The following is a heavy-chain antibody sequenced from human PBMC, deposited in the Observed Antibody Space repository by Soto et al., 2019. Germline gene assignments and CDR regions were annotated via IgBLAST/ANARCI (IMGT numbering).Heavy chain of an antibody. CDR1: GGSFSGYY. CDR3: ARSERYSGYDRGNWFDP. D-gene: IGHD5-12*01. Sequence: PSETLSLTCAVYGGSFSGYYWSWIRQPSGKGLEWIGEINHSGSTNYNPSLKSRVTISVDTSKIQFSLKLSSVTAADTAVYYCARSERYSGYDRGNWFDPWGQGTLVTVSS. J-gene: IGHJ5*02. V-gene: IGHV4-34*01. CDR2: INHSGST.